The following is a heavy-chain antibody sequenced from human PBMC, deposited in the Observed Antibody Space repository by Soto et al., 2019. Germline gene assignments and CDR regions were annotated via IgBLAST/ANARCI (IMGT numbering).Heavy chain of an antibody. CDR3: ARDQLSSGLYVWFDP. V-gene: IGHV4-61*01. CDR1: GGSVSSGSYY. CDR2: IYYSGST. J-gene: IGHJ5*02. Sequence: PSETLSLTCTVSGGSVSSGSYYWSRIRQPPGKGLEWIGYIYYSGSTNYNPSLKSRVTISVDTSKNQFSLILSSVTSADTAVYYCARDQLSSGLYVWFDPWGQGTLVTVSS. D-gene: IGHD6-25*01.